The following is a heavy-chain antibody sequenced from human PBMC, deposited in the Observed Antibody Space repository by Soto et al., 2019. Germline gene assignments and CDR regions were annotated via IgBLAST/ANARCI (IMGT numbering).Heavy chain of an antibody. CDR1: GGPMISYY. CDR2: VYSSGGT. D-gene: IGHD3-3*01. CDR3: ARGQRFSDWFDP. J-gene: IGHJ5*02. V-gene: IGHV4-4*07. Sequence: KTSETLSLTCTVSGGPMISYYWTWIRQPAGKGLEWIGRVYSSGGTHYNPSLKSRVTISLDTSKNQFSLRLLSVTDADTAVYFCARGQRFSDWFDPWGQGTLVTVSS.